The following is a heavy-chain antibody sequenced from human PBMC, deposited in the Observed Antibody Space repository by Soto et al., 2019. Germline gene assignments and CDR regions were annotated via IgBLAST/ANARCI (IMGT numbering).Heavy chain of an antibody. D-gene: IGHD4-4*01. J-gene: IGHJ4*02. Sequence: LRLSCAASGFTFSSHAMNWVRQAPGKGLEWVALIWNAGNNKYYTDAGSVKGRFTISRDNSRNTLYLEMNSVRADDTAVYYCARGPDYSNFGYFDYWGQGTLVTVSS. CDR2: IWNAGNNK. V-gene: IGHV3-33*01. CDR1: GFTFSSHA. CDR3: ARGPDYSNFGYFDY.